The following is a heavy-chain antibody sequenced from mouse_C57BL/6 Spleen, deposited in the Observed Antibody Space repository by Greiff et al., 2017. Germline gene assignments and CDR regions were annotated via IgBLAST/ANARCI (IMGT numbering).Heavy chain of an antibody. CDR3: ARSRITTVVLDY. D-gene: IGHD1-1*01. Sequence: EVQLQQSGPELVKPGASVKISCKASGYSFTGYYMNWVKQSPEKSLEWIGEINPSTGGTTYNQKFKAKATLTVDKSSSTAYMQLKSLTSEDSAVYYCARSRITTVVLDYWGQGTTLTVSS. CDR2: INPSTGGT. J-gene: IGHJ2*01. V-gene: IGHV1-42*01. CDR1: GYSFTGYY.